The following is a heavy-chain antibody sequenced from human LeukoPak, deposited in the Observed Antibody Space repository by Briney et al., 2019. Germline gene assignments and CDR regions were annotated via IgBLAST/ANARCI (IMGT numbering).Heavy chain of an antibody. Sequence: KPSETLSLTCTVSGGSISSYYWRWLRPPPGKGLEWIGYIHYSGTTNYNPSLKSRGTISVATSKNQFSLNLSSVTAADTAVYYCSRGGGGEYSSGWYDYWGQGTLVTVSS. J-gene: IGHJ4*02. CDR3: SRGGGGEYSSGWYDY. CDR1: GGSISSYY. CDR2: IHYSGTT. D-gene: IGHD6-19*01. V-gene: IGHV4-59*01.